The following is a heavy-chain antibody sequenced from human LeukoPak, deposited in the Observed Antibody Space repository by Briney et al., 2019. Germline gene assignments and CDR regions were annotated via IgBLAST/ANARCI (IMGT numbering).Heavy chain of an antibody. Sequence: GGSLRLSCAASGFTFSPYPMNWVRQAPGKGLEWVSYVSGPSDTIHYADSVKGRFTISRDNAKNSLYLQMNSLGAEDTAVYYCARDLGRDRYFDSWGQGTLVTVSS. J-gene: IGHJ4*02. CDR1: GFTFSPYP. CDR2: VSGPSDTI. CDR3: ARDLGRDRYFDS. D-gene: IGHD5-24*01. V-gene: IGHV3-48*04.